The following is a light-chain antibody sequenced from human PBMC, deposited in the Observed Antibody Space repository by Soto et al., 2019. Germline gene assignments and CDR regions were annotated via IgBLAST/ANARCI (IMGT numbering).Light chain of an antibody. J-gene: IGKJ1*01. CDR3: QQSYNIPPT. CDR1: ETINTF. CDR2: AAS. Sequence: DIQMTQSPVSLSASVGDRVTITCRASETINTFLNWYQQKPGKAPKVLIFAASSLQSGVPSRFSGSGSGTDFALTIRGLQPEDFATYYCQQSYNIPPTFGQGTKVDIK. V-gene: IGKV1-39*01.